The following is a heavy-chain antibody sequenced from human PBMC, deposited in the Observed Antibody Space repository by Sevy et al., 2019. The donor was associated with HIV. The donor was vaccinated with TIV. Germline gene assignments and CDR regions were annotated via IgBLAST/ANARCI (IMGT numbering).Heavy chain of an antibody. V-gene: IGHV3-30*03. CDR3: AAVALTFGGDPYGHHHFMDV. D-gene: IGHD3-16*01. CDR2: ISYDGRSK. Sequence: GGSLRLSCAASGFTFSSYDMHWVRQAPGKGLEWVAVISYDGRSKQYADSVKGRFTISRDNAKSTLYLQMNSLRVEDTAVFYCAAVALTFGGDPYGHHHFMDVWGKGTTVTVSS. CDR1: GFTFSSYD. J-gene: IGHJ6*03.